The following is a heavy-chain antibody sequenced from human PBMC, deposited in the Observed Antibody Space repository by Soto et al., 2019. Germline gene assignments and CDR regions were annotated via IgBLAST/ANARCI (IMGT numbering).Heavy chain of an antibody. J-gene: IGHJ4*02. CDR2: ISGSGGST. D-gene: IGHD6-13*01. V-gene: IGHV3-23*01. CDR3: AKDAAAGLYFDY. Sequence: RVRQEPGKGLEWVSAISGSGGSTYYADSVKGRFTISRDNSKNTLYLQMNSLRAEDTAVYYCAKDAAAGLYFDYWGQGTLVTVSS.